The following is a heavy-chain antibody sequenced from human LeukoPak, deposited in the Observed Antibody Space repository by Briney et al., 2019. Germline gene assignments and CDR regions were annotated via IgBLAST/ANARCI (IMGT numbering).Heavy chain of an antibody. CDR2: IYTSGST. D-gene: IGHD3-3*01. CDR3: ARDMDFWSGYYKVWWFDP. V-gene: IGHV4-4*07. Sequence: SETLSLTCTVSGGSISSYYWSWIRQPAGKGLEWIGRIYTSGSTNYNPSLKSRVTMSVDTSKSQFSLKLSSVTAADTAVYYCARDMDFWSGYYKVWWFDPWGQGTLVTVSS. CDR1: GGSISSYY. J-gene: IGHJ5*02.